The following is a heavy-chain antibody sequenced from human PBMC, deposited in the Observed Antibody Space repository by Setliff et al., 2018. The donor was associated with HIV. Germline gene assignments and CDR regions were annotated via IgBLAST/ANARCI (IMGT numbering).Heavy chain of an antibody. Sequence: PGGSLRLSCAASGFTFSSYAMSWVRQAPGRGLEWVSLIYSGGSPTYYADSVKGRFTISRDDSKNTVYLEMRSLRAEDTAVYFCAKYTRGGSIFYYMDVWGKGTTVTVSS. D-gene: IGHD3-3*01. CDR3: AKYTRGGSIFYYMDV. CDR1: GFTFSSYA. V-gene: IGHV3-23*03. CDR2: IYSGGSPT. J-gene: IGHJ6*03.